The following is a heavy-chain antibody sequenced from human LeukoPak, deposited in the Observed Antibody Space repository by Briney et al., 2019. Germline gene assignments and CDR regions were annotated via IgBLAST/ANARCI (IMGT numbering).Heavy chain of an antibody. CDR1: GFTFSSYS. D-gene: IGHD3-10*01. V-gene: IGHV3-21*01. J-gene: IGHJ4*02. CDR3: ARDPPDYYGSGSYLSDY. CDR2: ISSSSSYI. Sequence: PGGSLRLSCAASGFTFSSYSMNWVRQAPGKGLEWVSSISSSSSYIHYADSVKGRFTISRDNAKNSLYLQMNSLRAEDTAVYYCARDPPDYYGSGSYLSDYWGQGTLVTVSS.